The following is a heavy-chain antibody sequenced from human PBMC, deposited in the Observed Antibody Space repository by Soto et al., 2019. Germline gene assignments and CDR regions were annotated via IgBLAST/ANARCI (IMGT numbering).Heavy chain of an antibody. Sequence: SETLSLTCPVSGGSISSGDYYWIWIRQPPGKGLEWIGYIYYSGSTYYNPSLKSRVTISVDTSKNQFSLKLSSVTAADTAVYYSARVDYDDTSRWIHDAFDIWGQATIVTV. CDR3: ARVDYDDTSRWIHDAFDI. CDR2: IYYSGST. CDR1: GGSISSGDYY. D-gene: IGHD3-22*01. J-gene: IGHJ3*02. V-gene: IGHV4-30-4*01.